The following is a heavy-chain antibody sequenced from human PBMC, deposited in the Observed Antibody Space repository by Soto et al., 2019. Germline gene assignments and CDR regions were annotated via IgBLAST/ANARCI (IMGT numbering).Heavy chain of an antibody. Sequence: GGSLRLSCAASGFTFSSYGMHWVRQAPGKGLEWVAIISYDGSLKYYADSVKGRFTISRDNSKNTLYLQMNSLRAEDTALYYCVKGQACWFDPWGRGTLVTVSS. CDR3: VKGQACWFDP. J-gene: IGHJ5*02. V-gene: IGHV3-30*18. CDR2: ISYDGSLK. CDR1: GFTFSSYG.